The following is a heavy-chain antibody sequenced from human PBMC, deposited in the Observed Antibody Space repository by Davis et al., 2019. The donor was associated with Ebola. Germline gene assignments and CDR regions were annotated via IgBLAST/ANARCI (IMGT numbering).Heavy chain of an antibody. Sequence: GESLKISCAASGFTFSSYGMHWVRQAPGKGLEWVGRIKSKTDGGTTDYAAPVKGRFTISRDNSKNTLHLQMNSLRVEDTAVYFCAREPTGNYYYFYGMDVWGKGTTVSVSS. CDR1: GFTFSSYG. CDR3: AREPTGNYYYFYGMDV. D-gene: IGHD4-11*01. J-gene: IGHJ6*04. CDR2: IKSKTDGGTT. V-gene: IGHV3-15*01.